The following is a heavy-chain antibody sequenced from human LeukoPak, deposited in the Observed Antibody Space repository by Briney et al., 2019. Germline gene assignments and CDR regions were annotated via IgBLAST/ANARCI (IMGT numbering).Heavy chain of an antibody. D-gene: IGHD6-19*01. V-gene: IGHV3-66*01. CDR2: IYNTGGT. CDR1: GFIVSSDY. Sequence: GGSLRLSCAASGFIVSSDYMTWVRQAPGKGLEWVSVIYNTGGTYYADSVKGRFTISRDNSKNTVYLQMNSLRPEDTAVYYCAREVAVAISGAFDIWGQGTMVTVSS. CDR3: AREVAVAISGAFDI. J-gene: IGHJ3*02.